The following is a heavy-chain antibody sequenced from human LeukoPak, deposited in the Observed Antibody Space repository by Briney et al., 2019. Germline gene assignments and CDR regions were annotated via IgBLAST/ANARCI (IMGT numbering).Heavy chain of an antibody. V-gene: IGHV4-59*01. CDR3: AREREYSSSWYFDY. Sequence: SETLSLTCTVPGASMTNYYWSWIRQSPGKGLEWIGYIYYSGNTDYNPSLKSRVTISADTSKNQFSLKMSSMTAADTAVYYCAREREYSSSWYFDYWGQGALVTVSP. CDR1: GASMTNYY. J-gene: IGHJ4*02. D-gene: IGHD6-13*01. CDR2: IYYSGNT.